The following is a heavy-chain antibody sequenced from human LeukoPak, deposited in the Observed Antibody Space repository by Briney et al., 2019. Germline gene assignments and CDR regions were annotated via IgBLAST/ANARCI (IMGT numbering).Heavy chain of an antibody. Sequence: GASVKVSFKASGYTFTGYYMHWVRHGPGQGLGWSGWINPNSGGTSYAQKFQGRVTMIRDTSISTAYMEPSSLRSDATAVYYCARAGLSSSSYPMITEDDYRGPGTPVTVSS. J-gene: IGHJ4*02. CDR1: GYTFTGYY. V-gene: IGHV1-2*02. D-gene: IGHD6-13*01. CDR3: ARAGLSSSSYPMITEDDY. CDR2: INPNSGGT.